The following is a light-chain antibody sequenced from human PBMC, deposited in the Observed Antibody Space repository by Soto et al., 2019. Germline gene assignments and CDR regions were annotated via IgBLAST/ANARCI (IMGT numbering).Light chain of an antibody. J-gene: IGKJ3*01. CDR3: QQYGSSPFT. CDR1: QIVSAND. Sequence: EIVLTQSPGTPSLSPGERATLSCRASQIVSANDFAWYQQKPGQSPRLIFGASSRATGIPDRFSGSGSGKVFDLTISRVAPEDVAGYYCQQYGSSPFTFGPGTKVDI. CDR2: GAS. V-gene: IGKV3-20*01.